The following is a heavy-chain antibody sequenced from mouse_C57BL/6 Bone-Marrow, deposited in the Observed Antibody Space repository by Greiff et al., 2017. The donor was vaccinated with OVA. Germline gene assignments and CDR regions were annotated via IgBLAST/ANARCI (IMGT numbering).Heavy chain of an antibody. CDR1: GFTFSDYG. Sequence: EVQRVESGGGLVKPGGSLKLSCAASGFTFSDYGMHWVRQAPEKGLEWVAYISSGSSTIYYAETVKGRFTISRDNAKNTLFLQMTSLRSEDTAMYYCARHYYGSSYAMDYWGQGTSVTVSS. J-gene: IGHJ4*01. V-gene: IGHV5-17*01. CDR3: ARHYYGSSYAMDY. CDR2: ISSGSSTI. D-gene: IGHD1-1*01.